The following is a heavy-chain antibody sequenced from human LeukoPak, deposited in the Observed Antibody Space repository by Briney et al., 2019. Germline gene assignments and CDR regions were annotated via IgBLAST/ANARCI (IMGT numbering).Heavy chain of an antibody. J-gene: IGHJ6*02. CDR3: AREYTIFGVVPLPPDV. CDR1: GFTFSSYA. Sequence: GRSLRLSCAASGFTFSSYAMHWVRQAPGKGLEWVAVISYDGSNKYYADSVKGRFTISRDNSKNTLYLQMNSLRAEDTAVYYCAREYTIFGVVPLPPDVWGQGTTVTVSS. V-gene: IGHV3-30-3*01. CDR2: ISYDGSNK. D-gene: IGHD3-3*01.